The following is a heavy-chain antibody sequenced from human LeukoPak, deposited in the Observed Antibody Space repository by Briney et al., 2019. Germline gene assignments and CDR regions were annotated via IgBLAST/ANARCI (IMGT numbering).Heavy chain of an antibody. Sequence: GGSLRLSCAASGFSFDDYSMHWVRQAPGKGLEWVSLITWDGGSTYYADSVKGRFAISRDNSKNSLYLQMHSLRAEDSALYYCSKARGGGRDLFDYWGQGTLVTVSS. D-gene: IGHD6-25*01. CDR1: GFSFDDYS. V-gene: IGHV3-43D*03. J-gene: IGHJ4*02. CDR3: SKARGGGRDLFDY. CDR2: ITWDGGST.